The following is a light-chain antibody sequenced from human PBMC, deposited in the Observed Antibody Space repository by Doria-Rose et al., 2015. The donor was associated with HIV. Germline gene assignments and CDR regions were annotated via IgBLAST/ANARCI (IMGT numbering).Light chain of an antibody. CDR3: NSRDSSGNHWL. J-gene: IGLJ3*02. Sequence: SSELSQEPAVSVALGQTVRITCQGDSLRSYYAGWYQQKPGQAPILVIYGKNSRPSGIPDRFSGSSSGNTASLTITGAQAEDEADYYCNSRDSSGNHWLFGGGTKLTVL. CDR1: SLRSYY. CDR2: GKN. V-gene: IGLV3-19*01.